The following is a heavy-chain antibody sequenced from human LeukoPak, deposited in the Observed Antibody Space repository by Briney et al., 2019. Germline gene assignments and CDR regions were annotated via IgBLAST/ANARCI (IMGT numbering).Heavy chain of an antibody. V-gene: IGHV4-4*02. J-gene: IGHJ4*02. CDR2: IFHNGNN. D-gene: IGHD2-15*01. Sequence: TSSETLSLTCGVSGDSITSTNWWAWVRQSPGKGLQWIGDIFHNGNNNYNPSLKSRVTMSVDKSKNQFSLNLTSVTAADTAIYFCARRINSDSGYYFDHWGQGALVTVSS. CDR3: ARRINSDSGYYFDH. CDR1: GDSITSTNW.